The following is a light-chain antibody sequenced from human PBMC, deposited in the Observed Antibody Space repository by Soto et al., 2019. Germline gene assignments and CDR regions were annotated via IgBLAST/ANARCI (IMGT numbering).Light chain of an antibody. J-gene: IGLJ2*01. CDR2: DVS. CDR1: SSDVGNYNY. Sequence: QSALTQPRSVSGSPGQSVTISCTGTSSDVGNYNYVSWYRHHPGKAPKVLIYDVSKRPSGVPDRFSGSKSGNTASLTVSGLQAEDEADYSCSSYVGTYGLLFGGGTQLTVL. CDR3: SSYVGTYGLL. V-gene: IGLV2-11*01.